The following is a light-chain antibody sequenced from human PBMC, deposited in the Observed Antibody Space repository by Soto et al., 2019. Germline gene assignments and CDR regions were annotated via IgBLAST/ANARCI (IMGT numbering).Light chain of an antibody. CDR3: AAWDDSLNGPNYV. CDR2: SNN. J-gene: IGLJ1*01. V-gene: IGLV1-44*01. CDR1: SANIGSNT. Sequence: QSVLTQPPSASGTPGQRVTISCSGSSANIGSNTVNWYQQLPGTAPKLLIYSNNQRPSWVPERLSGSKSGTSASLAISGLQSEDEADYYCAAWDDSLNGPNYVFGTGTKLTVL.